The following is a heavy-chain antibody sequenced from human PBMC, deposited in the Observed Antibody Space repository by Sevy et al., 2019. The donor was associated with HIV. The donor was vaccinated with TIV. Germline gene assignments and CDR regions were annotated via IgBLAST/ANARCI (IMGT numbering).Heavy chain of an antibody. CDR2: INQDGSEK. J-gene: IGHJ4*02. CDR1: GFTFSKYW. D-gene: IGHD3-10*01. CDR3: ARETGSSHFDY. V-gene: IGHV3-7*01. Sequence: GGSLRLSCAASGFTFSKYWMSWVRQAPGKGLEWVANINQDGSEKYYVDSVKGRFTISRDNGKNSLYLQMNSLRAEDTAVYYCARETGSSHFDYWGQRTLVTDSS.